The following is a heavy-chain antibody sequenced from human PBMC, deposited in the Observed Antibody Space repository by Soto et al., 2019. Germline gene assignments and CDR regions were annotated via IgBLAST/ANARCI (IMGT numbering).Heavy chain of an antibody. J-gene: IGHJ6*02. V-gene: IGHV1-69*04. D-gene: IGHD1-1*01. CDR2: IIPILGIA. Sequence: SVKVSCKASGYTFTSYDISWVRQAPGQGLEWMGRIIPILGIANYAQKFQGRVTITADKSTSTAYMELSSLRSEDTAVYYCARIQLERPHYGMDVWGQGPTVTVSS. CDR3: ARIQLERPHYGMDV. CDR1: GYTFTSYD.